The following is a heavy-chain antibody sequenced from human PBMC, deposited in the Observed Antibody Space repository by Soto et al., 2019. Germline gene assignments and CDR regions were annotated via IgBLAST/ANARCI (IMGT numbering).Heavy chain of an antibody. J-gene: IGHJ4*02. V-gene: IGHV3-23*01. CDR3: ARVDTSAPDY. CDR2: IGGSGDTT. Sequence: EVQLLESGRGLVQPGGSLRLSCAASGFTFSSYAMSWVRQGPGNGLNWVSAIGGSGDTTYYADSVKGRFTISRDNSKNTLSLQMNSLRAEDTGVYYCARVDTSAPDYWGQGTLVTVSS. CDR1: GFTFSSYA. D-gene: IGHD5-18*01.